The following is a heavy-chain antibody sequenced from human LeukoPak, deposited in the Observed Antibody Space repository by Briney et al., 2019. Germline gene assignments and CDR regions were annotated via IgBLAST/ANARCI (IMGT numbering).Heavy chain of an antibody. CDR2: IYYSGGT. Sequence: SETLSPTCTVSGGSISSSSYYWGWIRQPPGKGLEWIGSIYYSGGTYYNPSLKSRVTISVDTSKNQFSLKLSSVTAADTAVYYCVLLVGSSWTGVVGPFDYWGQGTLVTVSS. CDR1: GGSISSSSYY. D-gene: IGHD6-13*01. CDR3: VLLVGSSWTGVVGPFDY. J-gene: IGHJ4*02. V-gene: IGHV4-39*01.